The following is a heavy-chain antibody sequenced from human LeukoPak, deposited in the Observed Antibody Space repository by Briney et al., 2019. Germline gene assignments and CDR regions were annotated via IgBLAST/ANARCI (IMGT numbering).Heavy chain of an antibody. CDR3: ARYPLSYSSNWHYYFDY. Sequence: ASVKVSCKASGYTFTSYGVSWVRQAPGQGLEWMGWISGSNGNTNNAQKVQGRVTMTTDTSTSTAYMELRSLRSDDTAVYYCARYPLSYSSNWHYYFDYWGQGTLLTVSS. J-gene: IGHJ4*02. CDR2: ISGSNGNT. V-gene: IGHV1-18*01. D-gene: IGHD6-13*01. CDR1: GYTFTSYG.